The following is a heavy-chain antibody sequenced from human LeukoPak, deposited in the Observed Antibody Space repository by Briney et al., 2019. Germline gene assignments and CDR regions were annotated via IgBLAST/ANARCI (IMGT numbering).Heavy chain of an antibody. D-gene: IGHD1-1*01. Sequence: SETLSLTCTVSGGSISSYYWSWIRQPPGKGLEWIGYIYYSGSTNYNPSLKSRVTISVDTSKNQFSLKLSSVTAADTAVYYCARLPRGTQPPEYFQQWGQGTLVTVSS. CDR1: GGSISSYY. J-gene: IGHJ1*01. V-gene: IGHV4-59*08. CDR3: ARLPRGTQPPEYFQQ. CDR2: IYYSGST.